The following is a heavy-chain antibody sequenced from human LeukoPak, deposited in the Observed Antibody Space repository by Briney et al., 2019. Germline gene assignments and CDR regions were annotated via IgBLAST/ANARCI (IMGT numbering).Heavy chain of an antibody. J-gene: IGHJ4*02. D-gene: IGHD1-26*01. Sequence: GASVKVSCKASGGTFSSYAISWGRQAPGQGLEWMGRIIPILGIANYAQKSQGRVTITADKSTSTAYMELSSLRSEDTAVYYCARATIVGATTRFDYWGQGTLVTVSS. CDR2: IIPILGIA. CDR1: GGTFSSYA. CDR3: ARATIVGATTRFDY. V-gene: IGHV1-69*04.